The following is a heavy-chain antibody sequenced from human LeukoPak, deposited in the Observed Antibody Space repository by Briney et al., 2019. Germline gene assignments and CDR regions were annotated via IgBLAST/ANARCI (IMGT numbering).Heavy chain of an antibody. D-gene: IGHD6-13*01. CDR2: IYYSGST. Sequence: SETLSLTCTVSGGSISSSSYYWGWIRQPPGKGLEWIGSIYYSGSTYYNPSLKSRVTISVDTSKNQFSLKLSSVTVADTAVYYCARHIILDSAAANDAFDIWGQGTMVTVSS. CDR1: GGSISSSSYY. V-gene: IGHV4-39*01. CDR3: ARHIILDSAAANDAFDI. J-gene: IGHJ3*02.